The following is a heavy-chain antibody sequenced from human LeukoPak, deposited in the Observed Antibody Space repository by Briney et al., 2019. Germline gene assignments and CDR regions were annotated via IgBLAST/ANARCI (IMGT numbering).Heavy chain of an antibody. CDR3: ARVDGRYYYGSGSYSLALDAFDI. Sequence: SETLSLTCTVSGYSISSGYYWGWIRQPPGKGLEWIGSIYHSGSTHYNPSLKRRVTISVDTSKNQFSLKLSSVTAANTAVYYCARVDGRYYYGSGSYSLALDAFDIWGQGALVTVSS. CDR1: GYSISSGYY. V-gene: IGHV4-38-2*02. J-gene: IGHJ3*02. CDR2: IYHSGST. D-gene: IGHD3-10*01.